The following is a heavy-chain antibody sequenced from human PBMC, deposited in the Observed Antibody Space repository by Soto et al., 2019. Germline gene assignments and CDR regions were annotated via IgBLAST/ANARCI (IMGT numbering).Heavy chain of an antibody. CDR2: IYSGGTY. CDR3: ARANDLNASYM. D-gene: IGHD3-16*01. CDR1: GFSVSATKY. V-gene: IGHV3-53*04. Sequence: EVQLVESGGGLVQPGGSLRLSCVASGFSVSATKYMNWLRQAPDKGLEWVSVIYSGGTYYYADSVKGRFTISRHDSKNTLYLQMDSLRPEDTAVYFCARANDLNASYMWGQGTMVTVSS. J-gene: IGHJ3*02.